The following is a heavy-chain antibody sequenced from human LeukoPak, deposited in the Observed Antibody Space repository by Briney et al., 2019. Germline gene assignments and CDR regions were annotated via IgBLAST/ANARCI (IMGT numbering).Heavy chain of an antibody. D-gene: IGHD5-18*01. Sequence: PSETLSLTCTVSGGSISSYYRSWIRQPPGKGLEWIGYIYYSGSTNYNPSLKSRVTISVDTSKNQFSLKLSSVTAADTAVYYCARIGYSYGNGVYFDYWGQGTLVTVSS. CDR1: GGSISSYY. CDR2: IYYSGST. V-gene: IGHV4-59*12. CDR3: ARIGYSYGNGVYFDY. J-gene: IGHJ4*02.